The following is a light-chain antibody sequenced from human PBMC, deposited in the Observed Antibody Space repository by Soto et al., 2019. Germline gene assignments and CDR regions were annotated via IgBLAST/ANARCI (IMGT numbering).Light chain of an antibody. CDR3: QQYNNWPPG. Sequence: EIVMTQSPATLSVSPGERATLSCRASQSVSSNLAWYQQKPGQAPRLLIYGASTRATGIPARFSGSGSGTEFTLTISSLQSEDSAVYYCQQYNNWPPGFGQGTRLEIK. CDR2: GAS. CDR1: QSVSSN. V-gene: IGKV3D-15*01. J-gene: IGKJ5*01.